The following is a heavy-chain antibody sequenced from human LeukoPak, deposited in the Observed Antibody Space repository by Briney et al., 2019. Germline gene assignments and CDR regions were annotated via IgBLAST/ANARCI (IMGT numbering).Heavy chain of an antibody. V-gene: IGHV1-18*01. Sequence: GASVKVSCKASGYTFTSYDINWVRQATGQGLEWMGWISAYNRNTDYAQKLQDRLTMTTDTSTTTAYMELRSLRSDDTAVYYCARDRRYSSSCHDYWGQGTLVTVSS. D-gene: IGHD6-13*01. CDR2: ISAYNRNT. J-gene: IGHJ4*02. CDR3: ARDRRYSSSCHDY. CDR1: GYTFTSYD.